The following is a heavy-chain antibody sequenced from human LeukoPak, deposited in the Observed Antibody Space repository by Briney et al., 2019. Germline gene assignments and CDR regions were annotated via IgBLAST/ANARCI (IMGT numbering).Heavy chain of an antibody. CDR3: ARVDNYYGLGSFGASHYYYMDV. CDR1: GYSISSGYY. CDR2: IDRTGNR. V-gene: IGHV4-38-2*01. D-gene: IGHD3-10*01. Sequence: PSETLSLTCAVSGYSISSGYYWGWIRQPPGKGLEWIARIDRTGNRYYNPPLMSRVTISVDTSKNQLSLKLTSLTAADTAIYYCARVDNYYGLGSFGASHYYYMDVWGKGTTVTVSS. J-gene: IGHJ6*03.